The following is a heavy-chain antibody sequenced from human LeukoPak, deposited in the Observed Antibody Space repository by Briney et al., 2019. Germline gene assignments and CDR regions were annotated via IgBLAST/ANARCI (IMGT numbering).Heavy chain of an antibody. D-gene: IGHD3-22*01. CDR3: ASASGYDSSGSPFDY. V-gene: IGHV1-18*01. J-gene: IGHJ4*02. Sequence: ASVKVSCKASGYTFTSYGISWVRQAPGQGLEWMGWISAYNGNTNYAQKLQGRVTMTTDTYTSTAYMELRSLRSDDTAVYYCASASGYDSSGSPFDYWGQGTLVTVSS. CDR1: GYTFTSYG. CDR2: ISAYNGNT.